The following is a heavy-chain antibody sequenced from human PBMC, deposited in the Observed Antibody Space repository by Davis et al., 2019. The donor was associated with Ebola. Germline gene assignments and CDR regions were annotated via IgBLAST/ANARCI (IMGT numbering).Heavy chain of an antibody. CDR1: GFTFSSYS. CDR2: ISSSSSYI. D-gene: IGHD2-15*01. V-gene: IGHV3-21*01. CDR3: ARVGSVGEVAALDV. Sequence: GSLRLSCAASGFTFSSYSMNWVRQAPGKGLEWVSSISSSSSYIYYADSVKGRFTISRDNAKNSLYLQMNSLRAEDTAVYYCARVGSVGEVAALDVWGQGTTVTVSS. J-gene: IGHJ6*02.